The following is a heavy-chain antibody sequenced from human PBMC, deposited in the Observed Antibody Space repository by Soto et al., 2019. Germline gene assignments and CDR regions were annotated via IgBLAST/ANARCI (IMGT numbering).Heavy chain of an antibody. D-gene: IGHD4-17*01. J-gene: IGHJ4*02. V-gene: IGHV3-11*01. CDR2: ISSSGYTI. CDR1: GFTFSDYY. CDR3: ARGTPVIGYEFDC. Sequence: GGPLRLPYAASGFTFSDYYLSWISKAPGKGLEWISYISSSGYTIYYADSAKGRFTISRDNAKNSLYLQMNSLRVEDTAVYYCARGTPVIGYEFDCWGQGTLVTVSS.